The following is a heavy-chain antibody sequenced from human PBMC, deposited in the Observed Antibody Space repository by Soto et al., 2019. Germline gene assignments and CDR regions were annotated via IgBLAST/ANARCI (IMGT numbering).Heavy chain of an antibody. J-gene: IGHJ4*02. V-gene: IGHV3-23*01. D-gene: IGHD3-16*01. CDR1: GFTFSSYA. CDR3: AKYRIMITFGDLPPEIYDY. CDR2: ISGSGGST. Sequence: PGGSLRLSCAASGFTFSSYAMSWVRQAPGKGLEWVSAISGSGGSTYYADSVKGRFTISRDNSKNTLYLQMNSLRAEDTAVYYCAKYRIMITFGDLPPEIYDYWGQGTLVTVSS.